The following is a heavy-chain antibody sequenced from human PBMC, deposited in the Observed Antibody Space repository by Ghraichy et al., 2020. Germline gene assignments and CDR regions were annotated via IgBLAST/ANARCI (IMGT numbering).Heavy chain of an antibody. CDR2: IIPIFGTA. J-gene: IGHJ4*02. Sequence: SVKVSCKASGGTFSSYAISWVRQAPGQGLEWMGGIIPIFGTANYAQKFQGRVTITADESTSTAYMELSSLRSEDTAVYYCAREKSSSLFFDYWGQGTLVTVSS. V-gene: IGHV1-69*13. D-gene: IGHD6-13*01. CDR1: GGTFSSYA. CDR3: AREKSSSLFFDY.